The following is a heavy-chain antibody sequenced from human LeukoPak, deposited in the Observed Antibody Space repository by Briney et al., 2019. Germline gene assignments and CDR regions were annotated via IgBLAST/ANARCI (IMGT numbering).Heavy chain of an antibody. CDR3: ARVLPGGGYGSNDY. V-gene: IGHV3-48*03. J-gene: IGHJ4*02. CDR2: ISSSGSII. D-gene: IGHD5-12*01. CDR1: GFSFSSFE. Sequence: PGGSLRLSCVASGFSFSSFEMNWVRQAPGKGPEWVSYISSSGSIIYYADSVKGRFTISRGNAKNSLFLQMNSLRAEDTALYYCARVLPGGGYGSNDYWGQGTLVTVSS.